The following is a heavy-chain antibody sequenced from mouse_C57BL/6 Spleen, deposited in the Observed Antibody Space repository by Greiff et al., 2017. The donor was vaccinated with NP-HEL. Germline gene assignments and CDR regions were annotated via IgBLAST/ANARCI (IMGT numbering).Heavy chain of an antibody. J-gene: IGHJ3*01. CDR2: IDPSDSYT. CDR3: ARGKGTDWFAY. CDR1: GYTFTSYW. V-gene: IGHV1-50*01. Sequence: QVQLKQPGAELVKPGASVKLSCKASGYTFTSYWMQWVKQRPGQGLEWIGEIDPSDSYTNYSQKFKGKATLTVDTSSSTAYMQLSSLTSEDSAVYYCARGKGTDWFAYWGQGTLVTVSA.